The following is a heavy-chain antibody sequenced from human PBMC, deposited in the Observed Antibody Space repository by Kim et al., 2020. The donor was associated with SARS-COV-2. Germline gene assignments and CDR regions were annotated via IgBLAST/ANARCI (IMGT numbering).Heavy chain of an antibody. CDR3: ARHILYYDSSGYPSLG. CDR1: GGSISSSSYY. CDR2: IYYSGST. V-gene: IGHV4-39*01. Sequence: SETLSLTCTVSGGSISSSSYYWGWIRQPPGKGLEWIGSIYYSGSTYYNPSLKSRVTISVDTSKNQFSLKLSSVTAADTAVYYCARHILYYDSSGYPSLGWGQGTLVTVSS. D-gene: IGHD3-22*01. J-gene: IGHJ4*02.